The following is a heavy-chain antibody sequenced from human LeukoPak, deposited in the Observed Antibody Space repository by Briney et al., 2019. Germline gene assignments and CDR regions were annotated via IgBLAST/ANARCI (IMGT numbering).Heavy chain of an antibody. CDR1: GFTFSSYG. V-gene: IGHV3-30*18. D-gene: IGHD6-19*01. Sequence: PGGSLRLSCAASGFTFSSYGMHWARQAPGKGLEWVAVISYDGSNKYYADSVKGRFTISRGNSKNTLYLQMNSLRAEDTAVYYCAKDLFTTSGWYGDYWGQGTLVTVSS. CDR2: ISYDGSNK. CDR3: AKDLFTTSGWYGDY. J-gene: IGHJ4*02.